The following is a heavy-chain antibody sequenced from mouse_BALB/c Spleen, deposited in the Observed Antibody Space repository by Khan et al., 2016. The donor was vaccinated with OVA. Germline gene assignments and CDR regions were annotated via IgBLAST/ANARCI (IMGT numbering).Heavy chain of an antibody. D-gene: IGHD2-12*01. J-gene: IGHJ3*01. CDR2: INPGSGDN. CDR3: ARGGYDSLGY. CDR1: GYIFANYM. Sequence: QVQLQQSGAELARPGASVKMSCKASGYIFANYMMHWVKQRPGQGLEWIGDINPGSGDNDYNQKFKDKATLTADKSSSTAYMQLSSLTSEDSAVYDCARGGYDSLGYWGQGTLVTVSA. V-gene: IGHV1-4*01.